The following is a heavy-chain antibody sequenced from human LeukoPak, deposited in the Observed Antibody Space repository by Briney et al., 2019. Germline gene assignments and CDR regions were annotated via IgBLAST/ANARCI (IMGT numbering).Heavy chain of an antibody. Sequence: GGSLRLSCAISGFTFSNYWMHWVRQAPGKGLVWVSRIKGDGSSPTYADSVKGRFTISRDNAKNTLYLQMNSLRAEDTAVYYCARKPDYYGSDYWGQGTLVTVSS. CDR1: GFTFSNYW. CDR2: IKGDGSSP. D-gene: IGHD3-10*01. CDR3: ARKPDYYGSDY. V-gene: IGHV3-74*01. J-gene: IGHJ4*02.